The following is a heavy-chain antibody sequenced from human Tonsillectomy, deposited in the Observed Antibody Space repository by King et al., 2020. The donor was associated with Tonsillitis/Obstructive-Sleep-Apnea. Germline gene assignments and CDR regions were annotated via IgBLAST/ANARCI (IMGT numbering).Heavy chain of an antibody. CDR3: ARREIGYCSGGRCYPYYFDY. Sequence: VQLVESGGGLVQPGGSLRLSCAASGFTFRRYWMSWVRQAPGKGLEGVANIKQDGREKYDVDSVKGRFTISRDNAKNSLYLQMHSLRAEDTAIYFCARREIGYCSGGRCYPYYFDYWGQGTLVTVSS. CDR1: GFTFRRYW. CDR2: IKQDGREK. J-gene: IGHJ4*02. V-gene: IGHV3-7*04. D-gene: IGHD2-15*01.